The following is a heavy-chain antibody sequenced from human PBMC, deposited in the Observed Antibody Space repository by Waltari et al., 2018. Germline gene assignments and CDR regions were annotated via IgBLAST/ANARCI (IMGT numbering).Heavy chain of an antibody. J-gene: IGHJ6*03. CDR2: IGTNGDYI. Sequence: EVQLVESGGGLVTPGGSLRLSCVASGFNFNSYTMNWVHQAPGKGLEWVSSIGTNGDYIYYADSVKGRFTTSRDNARNSLYLQMTSLRAEDTAVYFCASHFEDYYYYMDVWGKGTTVTVSS. V-gene: IGHV3-21*01. CDR1: GFNFNSYT. CDR3: ASHFEDYYYYMDV.